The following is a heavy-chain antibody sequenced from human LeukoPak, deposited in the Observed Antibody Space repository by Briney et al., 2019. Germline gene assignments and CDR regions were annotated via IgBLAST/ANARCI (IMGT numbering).Heavy chain of an antibody. Sequence: SETLSLTCTVSGGSISSSSYYWGWIRQPPGKGLEWIGSIYYSGSTYYNPSLKSRVTISVDTSKNQFSLKLSSVTAADTAVYYCGRPEGGGSYDNCLDPWGQGTLVTVSS. J-gene: IGHJ5*02. D-gene: IGHD1-26*01. CDR1: GGSISSSSYY. CDR3: GRPEGGGSYDNCLDP. V-gene: IGHV4-39*01. CDR2: IYYSGST.